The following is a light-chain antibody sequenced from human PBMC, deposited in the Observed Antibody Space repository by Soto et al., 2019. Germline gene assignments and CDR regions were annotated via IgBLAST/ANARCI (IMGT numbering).Light chain of an antibody. CDR3: QQYDSSPYT. CDR1: QGVSNSS. Sequence: ELVLTQSQGTLSFSPGEKATPSARASQGVSNSSLAWSQQSLGQAPRFLIYGASSRATGIPDRFSGSGSGTDFTLTISRLEPEDFAVYYCQQYDSSPYTFGQGTKLEIK. V-gene: IGKV3-20*01. CDR2: GAS. J-gene: IGKJ2*01.